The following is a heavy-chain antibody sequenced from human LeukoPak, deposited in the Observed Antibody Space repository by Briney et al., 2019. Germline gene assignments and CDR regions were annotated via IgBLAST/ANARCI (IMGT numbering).Heavy chain of an antibody. CDR3: ARGVCSGGSCYPDY. CDR2: ISAYNGNT. J-gene: IGHJ4*02. V-gene: IGHV1-18*01. D-gene: IGHD2-15*01. CDR1: GGTFSSYA. Sequence: ASVKVSCKASGGTFSSYAISWVRQAPGQGLEWMGWISAYNGNTNCAQKLQGRVTMTTDTSTSTAYMELRSLRSDDTAVYYCARGVCSGGSCYPDYWGQGTLVTVSS.